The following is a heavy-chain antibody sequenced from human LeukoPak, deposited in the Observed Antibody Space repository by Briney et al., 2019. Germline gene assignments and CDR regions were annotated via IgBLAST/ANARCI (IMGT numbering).Heavy chain of an antibody. Sequence: PSEPLSLTCTLSGGSISSSSYYWGWLRQPPGKGLEWIGSIYYSGSTYDNPSLKSPVTKSVDTSNNQFSLKLSSVTPADTAVYYCAKDYHALWFGESTHDYWGQGTLVTVSS. J-gene: IGHJ4*02. CDR1: GGSISSSSYY. CDR3: AKDYHALWFGESTHDY. V-gene: IGHV4-39*07. CDR2: IYYSGST. D-gene: IGHD3-10*01.